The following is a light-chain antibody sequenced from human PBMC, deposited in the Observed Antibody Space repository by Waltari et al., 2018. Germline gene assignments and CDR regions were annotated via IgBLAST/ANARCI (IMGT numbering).Light chain of an antibody. Sequence: EIVLTQSPGTLSLSPGKRATLSCRTSQSVTGSYLAWYQQKPGQAPRLLLYGASSRATGIPDRFSGSGSGTDFTLTISRLEPEDFALYYCQQYGSSPRTFGQGTKVEIK. CDR2: GAS. J-gene: IGKJ1*01. CDR1: QSVTGSY. CDR3: QQYGSSPRT. V-gene: IGKV3-20*01.